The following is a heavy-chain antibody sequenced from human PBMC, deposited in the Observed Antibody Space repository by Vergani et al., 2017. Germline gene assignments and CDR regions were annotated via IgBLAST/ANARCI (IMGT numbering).Heavy chain of an antibody. CDR1: GGTFSSYA. V-gene: IGHV1-69*01. Sequence: QVQLVQSGAEVKKPGSSVKVSCKASGGTFSSYAISWVRQAPGQGLEWMGGILPIFGTANYAQKFQGRVTITADESTSTVYMELSSLRSEDTAVYYCASELSRYYYGSGSYKSGFDYWGQGTLGTVSS. CDR2: ILPIFGTA. CDR3: ASELSRYYYGSGSYKSGFDY. D-gene: IGHD3-10*01. J-gene: IGHJ4*02.